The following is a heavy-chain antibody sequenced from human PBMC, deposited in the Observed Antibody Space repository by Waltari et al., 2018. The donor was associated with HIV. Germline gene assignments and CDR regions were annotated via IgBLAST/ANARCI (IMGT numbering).Heavy chain of an antibody. D-gene: IGHD3-10*01. CDR2: ISYDGSNK. J-gene: IGHJ4*02. Sequence: QVQLVESGGGVVQPGRSLRLSCAASGFTFSSYGMHWVRQAPGKGLEWVAVISYDGSNKYYADSVKGRFTISRDNSKNTLYLQMNSLRAEDTAVYYCAKGELRWHDYWGQGTLVTVSS. V-gene: IGHV3-30*18. CDR1: GFTFSSYG. CDR3: AKGELRWHDY.